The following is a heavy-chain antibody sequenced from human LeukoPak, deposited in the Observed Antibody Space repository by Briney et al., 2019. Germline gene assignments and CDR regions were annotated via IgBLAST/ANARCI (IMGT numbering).Heavy chain of an antibody. V-gene: IGHV3-30*18. CDR1: GFTFSSYG. CDR2: ISYDGSSK. J-gene: IGHJ4*02. D-gene: IGHD6-19*01. Sequence: GGSLRLSCAASGFTFSSYGMHWVRQAPGKGLEWVAVISYDGSSKYYADSVKGRFTISRDNSKNTLYLQMYSLRAEDTAVYYCAKDVRIAVTWFDYWGQGTLVTVSS. CDR3: AKDVRIAVTWFDY.